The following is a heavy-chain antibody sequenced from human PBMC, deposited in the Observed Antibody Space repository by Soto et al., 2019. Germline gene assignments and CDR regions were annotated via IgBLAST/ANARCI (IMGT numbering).Heavy chain of an antibody. CDR3: ATQMGEGYFDY. CDR1: GYTFTSYA. J-gene: IGHJ4*02. Sequence: QVQLVQSGAEVKKPGASVKVSCKASGYTFTSYAMHWVRQAPGQRLEWMGWINAGNGNTKYSQKFQGRVTITRDTAASTAYMELSSLRSEDTAVYYCATQMGEGYFDYWGQGTLVTVSS. V-gene: IGHV1-3*01. D-gene: IGHD3-16*01. CDR2: INAGNGNT.